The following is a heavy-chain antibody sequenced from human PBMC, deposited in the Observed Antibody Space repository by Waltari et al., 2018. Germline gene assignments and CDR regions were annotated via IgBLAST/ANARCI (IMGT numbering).Heavy chain of an antibody. D-gene: IGHD3-10*01. CDR2: IGTAGDT. J-gene: IGHJ4*02. CDR1: GYTFTGYY. Sequence: VQLVQSGAEVKKPGASVKVSCKASGYTFTGYYMHWARQATGKGLEWVSGIGTAGDTYSAGSVKGRFTISREDAKNSLYLQMNSLRAGDTAVYYCVRGYNGFEYWGQGTLVTVSS. CDR3: VRGYNGFEY. V-gene: IGHV3-13*01.